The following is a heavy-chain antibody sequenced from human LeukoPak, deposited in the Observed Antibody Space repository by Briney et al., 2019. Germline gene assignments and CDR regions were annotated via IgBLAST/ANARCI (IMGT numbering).Heavy chain of an antibody. V-gene: IGHV3-53*01. D-gene: IGHD3-22*01. J-gene: IGHJ4*02. CDR3: ARNIAYDSSGYYSPHFDY. Sequence: GGSLRPSCAASGFTVSSNYMSWVRQAPGKGLEWVSVIYSGGSTYYADSVKGRFTISRDNSKNTLYLQMNSLRAEDTAVYCCARNIAYDSSGYYSPHFDYWGQGTLVTVSS. CDR2: IYSGGST. CDR1: GFTVSSNY.